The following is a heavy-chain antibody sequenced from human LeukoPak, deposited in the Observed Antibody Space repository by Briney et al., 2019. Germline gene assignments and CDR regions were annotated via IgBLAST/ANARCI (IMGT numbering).Heavy chain of an antibody. V-gene: IGHV4-39*01. CDR3: ARSPSYDYVWRHHKYYFDY. CDR2: IYYSGST. J-gene: IGHJ4*02. D-gene: IGHD3-16*01. Sequence: SETLSLTCTVSGGSISSSSYYWGWIRQPPGKGLEWIGSIYYSGSTYYNPSLKSRVTISVDTSKNQFSLKLSSVTAADTAVYYCARSPSYDYVWRHHKYYFDYWGQGTLVTVSS. CDR1: GGSISSSSYY.